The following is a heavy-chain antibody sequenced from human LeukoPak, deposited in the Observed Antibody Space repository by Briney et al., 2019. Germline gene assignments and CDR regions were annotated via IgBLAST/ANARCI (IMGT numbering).Heavy chain of an antibody. CDR3: ARSFRGSYYYGMDV. D-gene: IGHD3-10*01. V-gene: IGHV3-11*01. CDR2: ISSSGSTI. J-gene: IGHJ6*02. Sequence: GGSLRLSCAASGFTFSDYYMSWIRQAPGKGLEWVSYISSSGSTIYYADSVKGRFTISRDNSKNTLYLQMNSLRAEDTAVYYCARSFRGSYYYGMDVWGQGTTVTVSS. CDR1: GFTFSDYY.